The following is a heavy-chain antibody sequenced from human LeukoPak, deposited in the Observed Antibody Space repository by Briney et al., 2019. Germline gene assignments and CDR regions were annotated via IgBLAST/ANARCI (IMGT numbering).Heavy chain of an antibody. D-gene: IGHD1-26*01. V-gene: IGHV1-69*05. Sequence: GASVKVSCKASGGTFSSYGISWVRQAPGQGLEWMGRIIPIFGTANYAQKFQGRVTITTEESTSTAYMELSSLRSEDTAVYYCARGVGATVWFDPWGQGTLVTVSS. CDR3: ARGVGATVWFDP. J-gene: IGHJ5*02. CDR1: GGTFSSYG. CDR2: IIPIFGTA.